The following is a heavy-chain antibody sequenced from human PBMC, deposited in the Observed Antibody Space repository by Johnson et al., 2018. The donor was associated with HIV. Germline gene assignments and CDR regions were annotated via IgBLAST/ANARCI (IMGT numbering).Heavy chain of an antibody. CDR1: GFTFDDYA. CDR2: ISWNSGSI. J-gene: IGHJ3*02. D-gene: IGHD3-22*01. V-gene: IGHV3-9*01. CDR3: AKDMRRCTMISPGGDI. Sequence: VQLVESGGGLVQPGRSLRLSCAASGFTFDDYAMHWVRQAPGKGLEWVSGISWNSGSIGYADSVKGRFTISRDNAKNSLYLQRNRLRAEDTALYYCAKDMRRCTMISPGGDIWGQGTMVTVSS.